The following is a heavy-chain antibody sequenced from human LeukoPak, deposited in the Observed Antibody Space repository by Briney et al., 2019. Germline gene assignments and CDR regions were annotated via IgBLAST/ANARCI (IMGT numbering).Heavy chain of an antibody. V-gene: IGHV1-2*02. CDR2: INPNSGGT. CDR1: GYTFTGYY. Sequence: ASVKVSCKASGYTFTGYYMHWVRQAPGQGLEWMGWINPNSGGTNYAQKFQGRVTMTRDTSISTAYMELSRLRSDDTAVYYCARGFNRGYYGRNYYYYYMDVWGKGTTVTVSS. J-gene: IGHJ6*03. D-gene: IGHD3-10*02. CDR3: ARGFNRGYYGRNYYYYYMDV.